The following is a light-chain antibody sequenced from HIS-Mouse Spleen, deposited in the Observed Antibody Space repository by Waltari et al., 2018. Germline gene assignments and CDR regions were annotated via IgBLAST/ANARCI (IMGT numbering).Light chain of an antibody. CDR3: CSYAGSYTFVV. CDR2: DVS. CDR1: SSDVGGYNH. J-gene: IGLJ2*01. Sequence: QSALTQPRSVSGSPGQSVTISCTGTSSDVGGYNHVSWYHQHPGKAPNLIIYDVSKRPSGVPDRFSGSKSGNTASLTISGLQAEDEADYYCCSYAGSYTFVVFGGGTKLTVL. V-gene: IGLV2-11*01.